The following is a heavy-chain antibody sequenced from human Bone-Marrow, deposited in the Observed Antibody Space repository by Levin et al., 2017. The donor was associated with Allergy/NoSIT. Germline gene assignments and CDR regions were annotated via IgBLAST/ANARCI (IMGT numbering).Heavy chain of an antibody. CDR3: ARGKEDGCTSSWPRLFDY. Sequence: PGGSLRLSCAASGFTFSDYYMSWIRQAPGRGLEWVSYISSSGSTIYYADSVKGRFTISRDNAKNSLYLQMNSLRAEDTAVYYCARGKEDGCTSSWPRLFDYWGQGTLVTVSS. V-gene: IGHV3-11*01. D-gene: IGHD6-13*01. J-gene: IGHJ4*02. CDR1: GFTFSDYY. CDR2: ISSSGSTI.